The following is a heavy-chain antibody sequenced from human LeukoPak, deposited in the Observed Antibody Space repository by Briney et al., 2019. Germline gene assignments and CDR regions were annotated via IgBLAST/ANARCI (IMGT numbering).Heavy chain of an antibody. D-gene: IGHD2-2*01. CDR3: ARASRARYCSSTSCYGM. CDR1: GFTFRSYS. V-gene: IGHV3-21*01. J-gene: IGHJ4*02. CDR2: ISSSSSYI. Sequence: PGGSLRLSXAASGFTFRSYSMNWVRQAPGKGLEWVSSISSSSSYIYYADSVKGRFTISRDNAKNSLYLQMNSLRAEDTAVYYCARASRARYCSSTSCYGMWGQGTLVTVSS.